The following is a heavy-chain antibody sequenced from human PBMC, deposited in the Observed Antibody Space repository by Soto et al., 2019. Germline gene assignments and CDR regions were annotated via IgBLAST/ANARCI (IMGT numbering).Heavy chain of an antibody. CDR1: GGSISSYY. Sequence: WETLSLTCTVSGGSISSYYWTWIRQPPGKGLEWIGYIYYSGTTNYNPSLKSRVTISVDTSKNQFSLKLSSVTAADTAVYYCARVEMAAITPAGYFDYWGQGTLVTVSS. CDR3: ARVEMAAITPAGYFDY. CDR2: IYYSGTT. J-gene: IGHJ4*02. V-gene: IGHV4-59*01. D-gene: IGHD5-12*01.